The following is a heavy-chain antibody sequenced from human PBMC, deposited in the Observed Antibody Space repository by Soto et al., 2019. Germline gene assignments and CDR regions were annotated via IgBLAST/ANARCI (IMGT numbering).Heavy chain of an antibody. J-gene: IGHJ4*02. Sequence: GGSLRLSCAASGFTFSTYAMYWVRQAPGKGLKWVAVISYDVSNKYNAGSVKCRFSIFRDNAKNTLYLQMNCLRAEDTAVYYCAKGSGWYMDYWGQGTPVTVSS. D-gene: IGHD6-19*01. CDR2: ISYDVSNK. CDR1: GFTFSTYA. V-gene: IGHV3-30*18. CDR3: AKGSGWYMDY.